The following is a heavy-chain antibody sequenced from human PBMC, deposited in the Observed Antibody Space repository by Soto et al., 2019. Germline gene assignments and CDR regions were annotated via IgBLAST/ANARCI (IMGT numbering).Heavy chain of an antibody. CDR2: ISYDGSNK. J-gene: IGHJ6*02. CDR3: AKDRRIFDYNYYGMDV. Sequence: TGGSLRLSCAASGFTFSSCGMHWVRQAPGKGLEWVAVISYDGSNKHYADSVKGRFTISRDNSKNTLYLQMNSLRAEDTAVYYCAKDRRIFDYNYYGMDVWGQGTTVTVSS. CDR1: GFTFSSCG. D-gene: IGHD3-3*01. V-gene: IGHV3-30*18.